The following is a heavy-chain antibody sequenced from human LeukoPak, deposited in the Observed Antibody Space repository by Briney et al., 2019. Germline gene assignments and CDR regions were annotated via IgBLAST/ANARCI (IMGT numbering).Heavy chain of an antibody. D-gene: IGHD1-1*01. V-gene: IGHV3-48*03. Sequence: PAGSLRLSCAASGFTFSSYEMNWLRQAPGQGLKWVSYISSSGSTNYYADSVKGRFTISRDNPKNTLYLEMNSLRVEDTAIYYCARGNHLILIGGTALLDTWGQGTLVTVSS. CDR3: ARGNHLILIGGTALLDT. J-gene: IGHJ5*02. CDR1: GFTFSSYE. CDR2: ISSSGSTN.